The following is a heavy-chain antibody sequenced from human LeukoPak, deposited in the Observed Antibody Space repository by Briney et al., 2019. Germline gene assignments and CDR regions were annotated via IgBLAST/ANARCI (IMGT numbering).Heavy chain of an antibody. CDR2: ISGSGGST. V-gene: IGHV3-23*01. D-gene: IGHD1-26*01. J-gene: IGHJ3*02. CDR3: ARDKREPRYAFDI. Sequence: RGSLRLSCAASGFTFSSYAMSWVRQAPGKGLEWVSAISGSGGSTYYADSVKGRFTISRDNSKNTLYLQMNSLRAEDTAVYYCARDKREPRYAFDIWGQGTMVTVSS. CDR1: GFTFSSYA.